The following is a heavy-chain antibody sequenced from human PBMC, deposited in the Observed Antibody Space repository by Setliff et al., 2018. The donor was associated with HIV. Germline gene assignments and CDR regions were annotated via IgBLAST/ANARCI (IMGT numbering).Heavy chain of an antibody. V-gene: IGHV4-39*01. D-gene: IGHD2-8*02. Sequence: SETLSLTCTVSGGSISSGDYYWSWIRQPPGKGLEWTGSFHNSGTPYYNPSLKNRVTISVDTSKNQFSLKLSSVTAADTAVYYCARRGMWSYETGGNPTATFDYWGQGVLVTVSS. J-gene: IGHJ4*02. CDR2: FHNSGTP. CDR3: ARRGMWSYETGGNPTATFDY. CDR1: GGSISSGDYY.